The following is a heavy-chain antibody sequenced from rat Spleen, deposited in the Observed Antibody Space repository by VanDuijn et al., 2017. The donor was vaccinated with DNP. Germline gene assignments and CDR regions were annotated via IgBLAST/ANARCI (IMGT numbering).Heavy chain of an antibody. CDR1: GFIFSNFW. CDR3: TTGIIRGTAY. V-gene: IGHV5-31*01. D-gene: IGHD4-3*01. Sequence: EVQLVESGGGPVQPGRSLKLSCVASGFIFSNFWMTWIRQAPGKGLEWVASISNTGDNTYYSDSVKGRFSLSRDYAKSTLYLQVNSLRSEDTATYYCTTGIIRGTAYCGQGTLVTVSS. J-gene: IGHJ3*01. CDR2: ISNTGDNT.